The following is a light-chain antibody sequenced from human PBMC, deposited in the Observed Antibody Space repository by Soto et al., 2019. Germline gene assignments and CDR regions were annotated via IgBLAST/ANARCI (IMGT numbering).Light chain of an antibody. Sequence: QSVLNQPASVSGYPGQSITISCTGTSSDVGGYNSVSWFQQHPSKAPKLIIYEVSHRPSGVSIRFSGSKSGNTASLTISGLQAEDEADYYCNSYRHSTTLVFGTGTKLTVL. CDR3: NSYRHSTTLV. CDR1: SSDVGGYNS. CDR2: EVS. V-gene: IGLV2-14*01. J-gene: IGLJ1*01.